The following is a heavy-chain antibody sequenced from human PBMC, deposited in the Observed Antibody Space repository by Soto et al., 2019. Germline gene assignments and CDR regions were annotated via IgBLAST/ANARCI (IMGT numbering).Heavy chain of an antibody. J-gene: IGHJ5*02. CDR3: AKDQGIASRPRWFEP. D-gene: IGHD6-6*01. CDR2: ISGSGATT. Sequence: EVQLLESGGGLVQPGGSLRLSCVASGFTFSNYAMSWVRRAPGKGLEWVSGISGSGATTYYADSVKGRFTISRDNSKNTLSLKMNSLRAEDTAVYYCAKDQGIASRPRWFEPWGQGTLVTVSS. V-gene: IGHV3-23*01. CDR1: GFTFSNYA.